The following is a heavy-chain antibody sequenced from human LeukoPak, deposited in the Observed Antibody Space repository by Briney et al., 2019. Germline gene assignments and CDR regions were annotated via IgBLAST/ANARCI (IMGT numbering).Heavy chain of an antibody. CDR2: NYHSGST. J-gene: IGHJ4*02. CDR3: ARLGRAIRYFDWLLYLDY. D-gene: IGHD3-9*01. Sequence: SETLSLTCAVSGYSISSGYYWGWIRQPPGKGLEWIGSNYHSGSTYYNPSLKSRVTISVDTSKNQFSLKLSSVTAADTAVYYCARLGRAIRYFDWLLYLDYWGQGTLVTVSS. CDR1: GYSISSGYY. V-gene: IGHV4-38-2*01.